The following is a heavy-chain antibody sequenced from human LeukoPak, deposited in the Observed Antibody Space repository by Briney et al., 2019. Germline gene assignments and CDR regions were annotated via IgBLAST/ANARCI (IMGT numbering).Heavy chain of an antibody. D-gene: IGHD4-17*01. CDR1: GGSISSHY. CDR3: ARLYGDISNYNWFDP. Sequence: SENLSLTCTVSGGSISSHYWSWLRQPPGKGLEWIGYIYYSGSTNYNPSLKSRVTISVDTSKNQFSLKLSSVTAADTAVYYCARLYGDISNYNWFDPWGQGTLVTVSS. CDR2: IYYSGST. V-gene: IGHV4-59*11. J-gene: IGHJ5*02.